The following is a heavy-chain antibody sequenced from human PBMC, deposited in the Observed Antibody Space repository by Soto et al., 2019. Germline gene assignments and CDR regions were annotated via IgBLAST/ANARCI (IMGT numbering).Heavy chain of an antibody. CDR3: ARVTRDGYNYIYYGMDV. CDR2: IWYDGSNK. J-gene: IGHJ6*02. V-gene: IGHV3-33*01. D-gene: IGHD5-12*01. Sequence: ESGGGVVQPGRSLRLSCAASGFTFSSYGMHWVRQAPGKGLEWVAVIWYDGSNKYYADSVKGRFTISRDNSKNTLYLQMNSLRAEDTAVYYCARVTRDGYNYIYYGMDVWGQGTTVTVSS. CDR1: GFTFSSYG.